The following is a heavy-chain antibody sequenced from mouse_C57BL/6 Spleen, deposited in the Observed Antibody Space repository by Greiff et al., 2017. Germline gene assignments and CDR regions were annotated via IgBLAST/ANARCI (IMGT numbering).Heavy chain of an antibody. Sequence: QVHVKQSGAELVKPGASVKLSCKASGYTFTEYTIHWVKQRSGQGLEWIGWFYPGSGSIKYNEKFKDKATLTADKSSSTVYMALSRLTSDDSAVYFCARHATSYGNFWFAYWGQGTLVTVSA. CDR3: ARHATSYGNFWFAY. J-gene: IGHJ3*01. CDR2: FYPGSGSI. CDR1: GYTFTEYT. V-gene: IGHV1-62-2*01. D-gene: IGHD2-10*01.